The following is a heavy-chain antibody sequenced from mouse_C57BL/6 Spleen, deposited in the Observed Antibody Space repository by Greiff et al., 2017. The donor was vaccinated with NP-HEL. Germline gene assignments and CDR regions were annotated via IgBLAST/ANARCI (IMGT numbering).Heavy chain of an antibody. J-gene: IGHJ4*01. CDR1: GFTFSDYG. D-gene: IGHD2-3*01. V-gene: IGHV5-17*01. CDR3: ARGDDGYPYAMDY. Sequence: EVKLQESGGGLVKPGGSLKLSCAASGFTFSDYGMHWVRQAPEKGLEWVAYISSGSSTIYYADTVKGRFTISRDNAKNTLFLQMTSLRSEDTAMYYCARGDDGYPYAMDYWGQGTSVTVSS. CDR2: ISSGSSTI.